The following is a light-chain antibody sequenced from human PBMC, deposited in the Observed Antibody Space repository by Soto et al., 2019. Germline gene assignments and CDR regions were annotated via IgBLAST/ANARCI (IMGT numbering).Light chain of an antibody. CDR1: QTFSNSF. J-gene: IGKJ5*01. Sequence: EIVLTHSPGTLSLSPWEIATLSFSASQTFSNSFLSWFQQIPGQAPRLLIYGASMRATGIPDRFSGSGSGTDFTLTISRLEPEDFAVYYCQQCGSSSTFGQGTRLEI. CDR3: QQCGSSST. V-gene: IGKV3-20*01. CDR2: GAS.